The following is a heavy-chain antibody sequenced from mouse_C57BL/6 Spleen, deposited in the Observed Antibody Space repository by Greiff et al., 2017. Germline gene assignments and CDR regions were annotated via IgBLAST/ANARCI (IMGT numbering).Heavy chain of an antibody. D-gene: IGHD2-2*01. CDR3: ARDDGYDGYFDY. V-gene: IGHV5-4*01. CDR2: ISDGGSYT. J-gene: IGHJ2*01. CDR1: GFTFSSYA. Sequence: EVMLVESGGGLVKPGGSLKLSCAASGFTFSSYAMSWVRQTPEQRLEWVATISDGGSYTYYPDNVKGRFTISRDNAKNNQYLQMSHLKSEDTAMYYCARDDGYDGYFDYWGQGTTLTVSS.